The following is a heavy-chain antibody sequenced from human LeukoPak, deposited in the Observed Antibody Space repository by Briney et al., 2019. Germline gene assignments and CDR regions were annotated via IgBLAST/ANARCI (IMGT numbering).Heavy chain of an antibody. CDR3: ARGKYTTFDN. Sequence: SQTLSLTCAISGDSLFTDSVAWNWIRQSPSRGLEWLGRTYYRSKWSFDYALSVKSRITISTDTSKNHFSLQLSSVTPDDKALYYCARGKYTTFDNWGQGTLVTVSS. CDR2: TYYRSKWSF. D-gene: IGHD2-2*02. J-gene: IGHJ4*02. CDR1: GDSLFTDSVA. V-gene: IGHV6-1*01.